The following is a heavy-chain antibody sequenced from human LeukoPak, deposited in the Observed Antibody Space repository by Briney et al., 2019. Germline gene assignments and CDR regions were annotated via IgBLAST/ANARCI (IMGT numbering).Heavy chain of an antibody. CDR2: IKAKPNNFAT. Sequence: GGSLKLSCAASGFSFSGSGIHWVRQASGKGLEWVGRIKAKPNNFATAYAESVKGRFTISRDESKRMVFLQMNSLKTEHTAVYYCTKRGGIAPTGTAQDFWGQGTLVTVSS. D-gene: IGHD6-13*01. J-gene: IGHJ4*02. CDR1: GFSFSGSG. V-gene: IGHV3-73*01. CDR3: TKRGGIAPTGTAQDF.